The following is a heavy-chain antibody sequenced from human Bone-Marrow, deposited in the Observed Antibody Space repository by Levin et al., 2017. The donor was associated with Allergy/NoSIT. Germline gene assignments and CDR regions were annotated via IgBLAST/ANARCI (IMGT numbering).Heavy chain of an antibody. V-gene: IGHV4-59*02. CDR1: GGSVTTYY. Sequence: SETLSLTCSVSGGSVTTYYWSWIRQPPGKGLEWLGYIYYTASTSYNPSLKSRVTISIDTSKNQFSLRLSSVTAADTAMYYCARVRGFYPDIWGQGTMVIVSS. CDR2: IYYTAST. J-gene: IGHJ3*02. CDR3: ARVRGFYPDI. D-gene: IGHD3-10*01.